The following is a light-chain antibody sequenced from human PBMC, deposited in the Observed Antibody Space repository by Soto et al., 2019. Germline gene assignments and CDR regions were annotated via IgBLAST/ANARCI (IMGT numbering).Light chain of an antibody. CDR2: AVS. Sequence: DIPMTQSPSTLSASIGDRVTLTCRASQGLTGHLAWYQQKPGRPPKLLIYAVSILETGVPSRFSGSESGTDFTLTISSLRPDDVATYYCQQYKVSPSNFGQGTRLDI. CDR3: QQYKVSPSN. V-gene: IGKV1-5*01. CDR1: QGLTGH. J-gene: IGKJ2*01.